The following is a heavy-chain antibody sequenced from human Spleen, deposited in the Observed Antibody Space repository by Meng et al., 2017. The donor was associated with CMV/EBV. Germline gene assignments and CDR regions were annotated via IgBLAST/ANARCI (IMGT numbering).Heavy chain of an antibody. J-gene: IGHJ5*02. D-gene: IGHD1-26*01. CDR3: ERGNGIDP. V-gene: IGHV1-69*10. CDR1: RGTHNSYA. Sequence: SVKVSCKASRGTHNSYAINWVRQAPGQGLEWMGGIIPVVDIPNYAQKFRGRVTITADKSTSTTYMELSSLRADDTAVYYCERGNGIDPWGQGTLVTVSS. CDR2: IIPVVDIP.